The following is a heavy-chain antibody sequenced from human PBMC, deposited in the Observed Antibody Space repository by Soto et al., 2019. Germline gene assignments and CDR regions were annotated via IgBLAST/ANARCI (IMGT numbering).Heavy chain of an antibody. CDR2: INTGGST. V-gene: IGHV4-4*07. D-gene: IGHD2-15*01. CDR1: GDSVSNYY. Sequence: PSETLSLTCSVSGDSVSNYYWSWFRQPAGKGLEWIGRINTGGSTNYNPSLKSRVTLSVDTSKNQFSLRLTSVTAADTAVYYCARANVGPPGGGSWTMPFDFWGQGTLVTVSS. J-gene: IGHJ4*02. CDR3: ARANVGPPGGGSWTMPFDF.